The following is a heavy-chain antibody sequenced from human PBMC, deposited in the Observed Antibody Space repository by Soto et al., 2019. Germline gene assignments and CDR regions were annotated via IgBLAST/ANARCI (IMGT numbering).Heavy chain of an antibody. J-gene: IGHJ4*02. CDR1: GFTLGSHR. CDR3: ATVFGL. Sequence: DVQLVESGGGLVQPGGSLRVSCAASGFTLGSHRIHWVRQAPGKGLEWVSRIDTDGGGTSYADSVKGRFTISTDNAKNTVYLHMNGLRAEDTAVYYWATVFGLWGQGILVTVSS. CDR2: IDTDGGGT. D-gene: IGHD3-16*01. V-gene: IGHV3-74*01.